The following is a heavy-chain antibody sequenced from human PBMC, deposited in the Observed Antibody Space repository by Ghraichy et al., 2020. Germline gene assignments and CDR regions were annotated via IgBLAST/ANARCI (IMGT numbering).Heavy chain of an antibody. J-gene: IGHJ6*02. CDR2: IYYSGST. D-gene: IGHD4-17*01. Sequence: ESLNISCTVSGGSISSYYWSWIRQPPGKGLEWIGYIYYSGSTNYNPSLKSRVTISVDTSKNQFSLKLSSVTAADTAVYYCARAKPYGDYPNYYYYYGMDVWGQGTTVTVSS. V-gene: IGHV4-59*01. CDR3: ARAKPYGDYPNYYYYYGMDV. CDR1: GGSISSYY.